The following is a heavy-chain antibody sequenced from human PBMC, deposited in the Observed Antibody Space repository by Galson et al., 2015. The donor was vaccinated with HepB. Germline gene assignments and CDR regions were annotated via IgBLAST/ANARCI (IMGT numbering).Heavy chain of an antibody. CDR1: GFTVRSNY. CDR3: ARDLLRPGIAAAATRGAFDI. D-gene: IGHD6-13*01. J-gene: IGHJ3*02. CDR2: IYSSGST. Sequence: SLRLSCAASGFTVRSNYMSWVRQAPGKGLEWVSVIYSSGSTYYADSVKGRFTISRDNSKNTLYLQMNSLRAEDTAVYYCARDLLRPGIAAAATRGAFDIWGQGTMVTVSS. V-gene: IGHV3-66*01.